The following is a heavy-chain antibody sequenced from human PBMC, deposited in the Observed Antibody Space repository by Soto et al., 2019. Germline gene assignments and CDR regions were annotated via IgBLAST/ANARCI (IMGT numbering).Heavy chain of an antibody. Sequence: QVQLVQSGAEVKKPGSSVKVSCKASGGTFSTYAISWVRQAPGQGLEWMGGIIPMFGTANYAQKFQGRVTITADESTSTAYMELSSLRSEDTAVFYCARRYCISSSCYLYGMDVWGHGTTVTVSS. CDR3: ARRYCISSSCYLYGMDV. CDR2: IIPMFGTA. CDR1: GGTFSTYA. J-gene: IGHJ6*02. V-gene: IGHV1-69*12. D-gene: IGHD2-15*01.